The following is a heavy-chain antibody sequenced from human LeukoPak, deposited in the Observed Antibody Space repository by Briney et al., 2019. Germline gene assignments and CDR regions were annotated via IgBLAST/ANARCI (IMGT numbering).Heavy chain of an antibody. Sequence: PGGSLRLSCAASGFTVSSNYMSWVRQAPGEGLEWVSVINSGGSTYYADSVKGRFTISRDNTNNTLYLQMNSLRAEDTAVYYCATANYDSTGYGCDYWGQGTLVTVSS. D-gene: IGHD3-22*01. CDR1: GFTVSSNY. CDR3: ATANYDSTGYGCDY. J-gene: IGHJ4*02. CDR2: INSGGST. V-gene: IGHV3-53*01.